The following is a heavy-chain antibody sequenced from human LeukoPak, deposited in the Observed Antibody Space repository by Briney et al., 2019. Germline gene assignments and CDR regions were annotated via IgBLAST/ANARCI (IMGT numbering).Heavy chain of an antibody. V-gene: IGHV3-11*04. D-gene: IGHD6-13*01. CDR3: ARDLTAAAAEYYFDY. CDR1: GFTFSDYY. CDR2: ISSSGTTI. J-gene: IGHJ4*02. Sequence: GGSLRLSCAASGFTFSDYYMSWIRQAPGKGLEWVSYISSSGTTIYYADSVKGRFTISRDNAKNSLYLQMNSLRAEDTAVYYCARDLTAAAAEYYFDYWSQGTLVTVSS.